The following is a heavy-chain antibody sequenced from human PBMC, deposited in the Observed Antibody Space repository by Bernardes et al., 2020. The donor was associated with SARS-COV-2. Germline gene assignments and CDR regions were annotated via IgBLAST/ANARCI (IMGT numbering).Heavy chain of an antibody. J-gene: IGHJ4*02. CDR2: ISPDGINT. CDR1: TFTSSPDW. D-gene: IGHD3-10*01. V-gene: IGHV3-74*01. Sequence: GGSLRLSCAASTFTSSPDWTHWVRQAPGKGLMWVSRISPDGINTDYADSVKGRFTLSRDNAKNTVYLQMNSVRVEDTAVYYCTKDFDSGSGFWAQGTLVTVSS. CDR3: TKDFDSGSGF.